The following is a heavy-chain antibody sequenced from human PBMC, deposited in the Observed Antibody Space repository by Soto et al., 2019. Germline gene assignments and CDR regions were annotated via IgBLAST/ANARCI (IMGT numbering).Heavy chain of an antibody. J-gene: IGHJ6*02. CDR1: GFTFSSYG. V-gene: IGHV3-30*18. CDR2: ISYDGSNK. Sequence: PGGSLRLSCAASGFTFSSYGMHWVRQAPGKGLEWVAVISYDGSNKYYADSVKGRFTVSRDNSKNTLYLQMNSLRAEDTAVYYCAKDRPYYYYYGMDVWGQGTTVTVSS. CDR3: AKDRPYYYYYGMDV.